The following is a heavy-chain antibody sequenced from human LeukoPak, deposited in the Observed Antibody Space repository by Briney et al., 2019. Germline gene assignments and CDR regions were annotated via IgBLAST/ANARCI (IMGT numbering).Heavy chain of an antibody. CDR1: ALRFSSFA. J-gene: IGHJ4*02. CDR3: ASVGAGASSYYFDY. V-gene: IGHV3-23*01. CDR2: IHGSGETT. Sequence: GGSLRLSCAASALRFSSFAMTWVHQVPGKELEWVSGIHGSGETTYYADSVKGRFTISRDNSREMLYLQMNSLRVEDTAVYYCASVGAGASSYYFDYWGQGTLATVSS. D-gene: IGHD6-19*01.